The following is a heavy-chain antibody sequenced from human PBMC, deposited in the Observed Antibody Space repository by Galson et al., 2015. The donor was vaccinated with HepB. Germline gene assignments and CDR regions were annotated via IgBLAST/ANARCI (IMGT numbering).Heavy chain of an antibody. V-gene: IGHV4-59*01. J-gene: IGHJ4*02. CDR1: GGSISSYY. CDR2: IYYSGST. CDR3: ARALYAYCSSTSCSGYYFDY. Sequence: QVQLQESGPGLVKPSETLSLTCTVSGGSISSYYWSWIRQPPGKGLEWIGYIYYSGSTNYNPSLKSRVTISVDTSKNQFSLKLSSVTAADTAVYYCARALYAYCSSTSCSGYYFDYWGQGTLVTVSS. D-gene: IGHD2-2*01.